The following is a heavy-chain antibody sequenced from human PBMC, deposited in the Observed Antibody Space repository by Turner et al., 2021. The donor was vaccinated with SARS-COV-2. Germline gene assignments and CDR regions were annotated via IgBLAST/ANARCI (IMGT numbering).Heavy chain of an antibody. CDR1: RGTFSRYT. CDR2: IIPILGLA. V-gene: IGHV1-69*02. Sequence: QVQLVQSGAEVKKLASSVKVCRKASRGTFSRYTNSWVRQAPGQGLEWMGRIIPILGLADDAQKFQDRVTITADKSTSTAYMELSSLRSEDTAVYYCARGWDCSSTSCYHLYYYYGMDVWGQGTTVTVSS. D-gene: IGHD2-2*01. CDR3: ARGWDCSSTSCYHLYYYYGMDV. J-gene: IGHJ6*02.